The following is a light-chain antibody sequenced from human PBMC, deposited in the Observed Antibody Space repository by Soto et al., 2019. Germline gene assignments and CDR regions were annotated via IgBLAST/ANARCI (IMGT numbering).Light chain of an antibody. V-gene: IGKV1-39*01. CDR3: QQSYMDPIT. CDR2: DAS. Sequence: DIQMTQSPSSLSASVVNRVTITCRASQSISTYLNWYQKKPGKAPNLLIYDASRLQSGVPSRFSGSGGGTDFTLSISSVQPEDFATYFCQQSYMDPITFGQGTRLDIK. CDR1: QSISTY. J-gene: IGKJ5*01.